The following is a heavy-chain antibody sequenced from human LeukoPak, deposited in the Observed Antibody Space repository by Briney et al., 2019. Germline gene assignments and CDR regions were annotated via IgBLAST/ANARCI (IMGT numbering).Heavy chain of an antibody. J-gene: IGHJ6*02. CDR1: GFTFDDYA. D-gene: IGHD2-15*01. CDR2: ISWNSGSI. Sequence: PGGSLRLSCAASGFTFDDYAMRWVRHAPGKGLEWVSGISWNSGSIGQADSVKGRFTISRDNAKNSLYLQMNSLRAEDTALYYCAKGDCSGGSCYPYYYYGMDVWGQGTTVTVSS. V-gene: IGHV3-9*01. CDR3: AKGDCSGGSCYPYYYYGMDV.